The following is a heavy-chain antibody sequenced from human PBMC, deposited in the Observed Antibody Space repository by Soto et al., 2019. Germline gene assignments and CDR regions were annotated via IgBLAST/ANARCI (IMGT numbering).Heavy chain of an antibody. V-gene: IGHV1-18*04. CDR3: ARGRVGMITFGGVILYGMDV. CDR1: GYILTGYH. D-gene: IGHD3-16*02. Sequence: ASEKVSCKASGYILTGYHIHWVRQAPGRGLEWMGWISAYNGNTNYAQKLQRRVTMTTDTSTSTAYMELRSLRSDDTAVYYCARGRVGMITFGGVILYGMDVWGQGTTVTVSS. CDR2: ISAYNGNT. J-gene: IGHJ6*02.